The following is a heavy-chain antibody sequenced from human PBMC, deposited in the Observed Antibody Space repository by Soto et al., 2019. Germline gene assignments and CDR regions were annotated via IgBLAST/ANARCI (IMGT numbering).Heavy chain of an antibody. Sequence: GASVKVSCKASGGTFSSYAISWVRQAPGQGLEWMGGIIPIFGTANYAQKFQGRVTITADKSTRTAYMELSSLRSEDTAVYDCARDPTWIPETYYYGMDVWGQGTPVTVSS. CDR1: GGTFSSYA. CDR2: IIPIFGTA. V-gene: IGHV1-69*06. J-gene: IGHJ6*02. CDR3: ARDPTWIPETYYYGMDV. D-gene: IGHD5-18*01.